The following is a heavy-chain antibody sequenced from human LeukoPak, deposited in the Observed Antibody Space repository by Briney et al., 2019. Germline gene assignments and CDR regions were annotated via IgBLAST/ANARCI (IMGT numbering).Heavy chain of an antibody. Sequence: GRSLRLSCAASGFTFSSYGMHWVRQAPGKGLEWVAVISYDGSNKYYADSMKGRFTISRDNSKNTLYLQMNSLRAEDTAVYYCARTYYYDSSGCFDYWGQGTLVTVSS. CDR1: GFTFSSYG. CDR2: ISYDGSNK. J-gene: IGHJ4*02. CDR3: ARTYYYDSSGCFDY. D-gene: IGHD3-22*01. V-gene: IGHV3-30*03.